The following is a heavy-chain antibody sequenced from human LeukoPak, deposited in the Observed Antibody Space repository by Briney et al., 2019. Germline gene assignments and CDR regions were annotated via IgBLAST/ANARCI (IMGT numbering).Heavy chain of an antibody. Sequence: SETLSLTCAVSGGSISSGGYSWSWIRQPPGKGLEWIGYIYHSGSTYYNPSLKSRVTISVDTSKNQFSLKLSSVTAADTAVYYCARRVYSSDPFDYWGQGTLVTVSS. CDR2: IYHSGST. D-gene: IGHD6-19*01. J-gene: IGHJ4*02. V-gene: IGHV4-30-2*02. CDR1: GGSISSGGYS. CDR3: ARRVYSSDPFDY.